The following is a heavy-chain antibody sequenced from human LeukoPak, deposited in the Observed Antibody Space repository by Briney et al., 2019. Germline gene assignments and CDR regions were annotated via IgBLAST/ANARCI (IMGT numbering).Heavy chain of an antibody. D-gene: IGHD6-13*01. J-gene: IGHJ4*02. V-gene: IGHV1-18*04. CDR2: ISAYKGNT. CDR1: GYTFSSYG. CDR3: ARDRDGVYSSSWTGDY. Sequence: VASVKVSCKASGYTFSSYGISWVRQAPGQGREWMGWISAYKGNTNYAQKLQGRVTMTTDTSTSTAYMELRSLRSDDTAVYYCARDRDGVYSSSWTGDYWGQGTLVTVSS.